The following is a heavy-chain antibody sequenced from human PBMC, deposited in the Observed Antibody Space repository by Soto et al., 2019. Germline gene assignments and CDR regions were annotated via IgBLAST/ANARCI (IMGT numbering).Heavy chain of an antibody. CDR2: IGTAGDT. V-gene: IGHV3-13*01. CDR3: ARRIAAAGVHYYGMDV. J-gene: IGHJ6*02. CDR1: GFTFSSYD. Sequence: GGSLRLSCAASGFTFSSYDMHWVRQATGKGLEWVSAIGTAGDTYYPGSVKGRFTISRENAKNSLYLQMNSLRAEDTAVYYCARRIAAAGVHYYGMDVWGQGTTVTVSS. D-gene: IGHD6-13*01.